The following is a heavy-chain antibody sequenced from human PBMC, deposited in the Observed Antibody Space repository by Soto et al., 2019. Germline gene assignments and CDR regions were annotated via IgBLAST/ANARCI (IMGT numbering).Heavy chain of an antibody. CDR2: ITGSGGDT. CDR1: GFTFSHYA. V-gene: IGHV3-23*01. CDR3: AKGSDSSRPYYFDY. D-gene: IGHD2-21*01. J-gene: IGHJ4*02. Sequence: EVQLLESGGGLVQPGGSQRLSCVASGFTFSHYAMSWVRQTPGKGLEWVSAITGSGGDTYHADSVKGRFSISRDNSKNTLYLQMNTLGVEDTAVYYCAKGSDSSRPYYFDYWGQGTLVTVSS.